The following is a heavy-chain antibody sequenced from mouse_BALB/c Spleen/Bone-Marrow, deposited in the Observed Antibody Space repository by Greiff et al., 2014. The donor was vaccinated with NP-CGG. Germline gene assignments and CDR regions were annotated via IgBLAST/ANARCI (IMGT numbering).Heavy chain of an antibody. J-gene: IGHJ2*01. CDR3: AKHDTTVVLDY. CDR2: IWGGGIT. D-gene: IGHD1-1*01. Sequence: VMLVESGPGLVAPSQSLSITCTVSGFSLTDYGVSWIRQPPGKGLEWLGAIWGGGITYYNSTLKSRLSISKDNSKSQVFLKVNSLQTDDTAMYYCAKHDTTVVLDYWGQGTTLTVSS. CDR1: GFSLTDYG. V-gene: IGHV2-6-5*01.